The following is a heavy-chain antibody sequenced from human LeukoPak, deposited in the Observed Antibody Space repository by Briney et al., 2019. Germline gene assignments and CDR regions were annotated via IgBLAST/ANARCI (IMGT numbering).Heavy chain of an antibody. J-gene: IGHJ6*02. V-gene: IGHV3-23*01. D-gene: IGHD3-10*01. CDR1: GFTFSSYA. CDR3: SKDSSSGSSYYFHGREV. Sequence: PGGSLRLSCAASGFTFSSYAMSWVRQAPGKGLEWVSAISGSGGSTYYADSVKGRFTISRDNSKNTLYLQMNSLTSEDTAVYYCSKDSSSGSSYYFHGREVWGQGTTVTVSS. CDR2: ISGSGGST.